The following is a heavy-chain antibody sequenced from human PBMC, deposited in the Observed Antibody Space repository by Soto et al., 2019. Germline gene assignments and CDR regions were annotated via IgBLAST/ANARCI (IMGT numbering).Heavy chain of an antibody. V-gene: IGHV3-23*01. CDR1: GFTFSSYA. D-gene: IGHD6-6*01. CDR2: ISGSDDST. Sequence: PGGSLRLSCAASGFTFSSYAMSWVRQAPGKGLEWVSVISGSDDSTYYADSVKGRFTISRDNSKNTLYLQMNSLRAEDTAVYYCSKRSSSSTFDYWAQRTLVTVSS. CDR3: SKRSSSSTFDY. J-gene: IGHJ4*01.